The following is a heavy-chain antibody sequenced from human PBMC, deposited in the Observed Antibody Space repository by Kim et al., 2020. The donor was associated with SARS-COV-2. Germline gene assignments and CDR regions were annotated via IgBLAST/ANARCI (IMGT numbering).Heavy chain of an antibody. CDR2: ISYSGDDT. CDR3: AKDSVRTSGWYYFDC. CDR1: GFTFNRQA. V-gene: IGHV3-23*01. J-gene: IGHJ4*01. Sequence: GGSLRLSCAASGFTFNRQAMSWVRQAPGKGLEWVSGISYSGDDTQYAESVRGRFTVSRDNFKNTLFLQMDSLRAEDTAVYYCAKDSVRTSGWYYFDCWG. D-gene: IGHD6-19*01.